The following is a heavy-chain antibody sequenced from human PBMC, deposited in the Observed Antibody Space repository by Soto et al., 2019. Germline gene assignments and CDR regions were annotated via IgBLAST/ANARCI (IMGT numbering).Heavy chain of an antibody. J-gene: IGHJ6*02. D-gene: IGHD2-21*02. CDR3: ARDLWGYCGADCYPLDV. V-gene: IGHV4-59*01. CDR2: MYNTGST. CDR1: GGAIGSYC. Sequence: PSETLALTCTVSGGAIGSYCWSWIRQPPGKGLEWIGYMYNTGSTIYNPSLKSRVTISVDTSKNQFSLKLNSVTAADTAVYYCARDLWGYCGADCYPLDVWGQATTVTVSS.